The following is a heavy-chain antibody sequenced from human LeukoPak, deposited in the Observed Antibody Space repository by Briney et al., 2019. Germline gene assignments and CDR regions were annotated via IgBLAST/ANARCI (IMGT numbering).Heavy chain of an antibody. Sequence: ASVTVSCKASGYTFTSYGISWVRQAPGQGLEWMGWISAYNGNTNYAQKLQGRVTMTTDTSTSTAYMELRSLRSDDTAVYYCARETGTPPAKRFDPWGQGTLVTVSS. J-gene: IGHJ5*02. CDR3: ARETGTPPAKRFDP. D-gene: IGHD1-1*01. V-gene: IGHV1-18*01. CDR1: GYTFTSYG. CDR2: ISAYNGNT.